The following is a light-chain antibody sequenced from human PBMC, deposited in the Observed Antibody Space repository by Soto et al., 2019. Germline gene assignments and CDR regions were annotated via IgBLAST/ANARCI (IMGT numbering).Light chain of an antibody. CDR1: QSVSSRY. J-gene: IGKJ5*01. Sequence: EIVLTQSPGTLSLSLGERATLSCRASQSVSSRYLGWYQQKPGQAPRLLIYSASSRATGIPDRFSGSGSGTDFTLTISRLEPEDWAVSYCQQYGSAPITFGQGTRLDI. V-gene: IGKV3-20*01. CDR2: SAS. CDR3: QQYGSAPIT.